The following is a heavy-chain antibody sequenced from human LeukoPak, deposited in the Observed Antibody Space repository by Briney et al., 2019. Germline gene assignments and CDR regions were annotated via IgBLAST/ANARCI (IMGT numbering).Heavy chain of an antibody. Sequence: SETLSLTCTVSGGSISSYYWSWIRQPPGKGLEWIWYIYYSGSTNYNPSLKSRVIISVDTSKNQFSLKLSSVTAADTAVYYCAGYDYVWGSYRPVFDYWGQGTLVTVSS. CDR1: GGSISSYY. CDR2: IYYSGST. J-gene: IGHJ4*02. D-gene: IGHD3-16*02. V-gene: IGHV4-59*08. CDR3: AGYDYVWGSYRPVFDY.